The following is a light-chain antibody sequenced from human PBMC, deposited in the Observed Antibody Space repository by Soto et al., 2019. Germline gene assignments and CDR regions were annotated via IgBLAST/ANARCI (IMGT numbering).Light chain of an antibody. CDR2: GNN. Sequence: VLAQPPSVYGATGQRVTISCTGISSNIGAGYDVHWYRQLPGTAPKLLIYGNNNRPSGDPDRFSGSKSGTSASLAITGLHAEDEADYYCQSYDSSLSADVFGTGAKVT. J-gene: IGLJ1*01. V-gene: IGLV1-40*01. CDR3: QSYDSSLSADV. CDR1: SSNIGAGYD.